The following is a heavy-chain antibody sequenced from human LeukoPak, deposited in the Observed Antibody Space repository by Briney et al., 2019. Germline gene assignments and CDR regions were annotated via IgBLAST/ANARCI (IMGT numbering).Heavy chain of an antibody. D-gene: IGHD3-22*01. CDR2: ISSSSSTI. CDR1: GFTFSSYS. CDR3: AKDHGKYYYDSSGYSDY. V-gene: IGHV3-48*01. J-gene: IGHJ4*02. Sequence: PGGSLRLSCAASGFTFSSYSMNWVRQAPGKGLEWVSYISSSSSTIYYADSVKGRFTISRDNSKNTLYLQMNSLRAEDTAVYYCAKDHGKYYYDSSGYSDYWGQGTLVTVSS.